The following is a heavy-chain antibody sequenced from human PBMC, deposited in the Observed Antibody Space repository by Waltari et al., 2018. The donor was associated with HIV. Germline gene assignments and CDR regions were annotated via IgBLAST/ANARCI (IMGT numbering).Heavy chain of an antibody. J-gene: IGHJ4*02. CDR3: VRGGWGTIVDY. D-gene: IGHD3-16*01. V-gene: IGHV3-23*01. CDR1: GFSFSTYT. CDR2: ISGSDQKT. Sequence: EVQLLESGGGLVQPGGSLRLSCTVSGFSFSTYTMKWVRQAPGKGLEWGSTISGSDQKTLYADSVRGRFTLFRDNSKNTLNLQMNSLAVEDTAIYYCVRGGWGTIVDYWGQGSLVTVSS.